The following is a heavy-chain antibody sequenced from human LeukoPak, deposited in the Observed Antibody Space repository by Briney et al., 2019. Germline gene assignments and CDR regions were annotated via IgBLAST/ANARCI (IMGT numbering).Heavy chain of an antibody. V-gene: IGHV1-69*13. CDR2: IIPIFGAA. CDR3: ARDSDIVVVPATLDV. Sequence: ASVKVSCKASGGTFSSYAISWVRQAPGQGLEWMGGIIPIFGAANYAQKFQGRVTITADESTNTAYMELSSLRSEDTAVYYCARDSDIVVVPATLDVWGQGTTVTVSS. D-gene: IGHD2-2*01. CDR1: GGTFSSYA. J-gene: IGHJ6*02.